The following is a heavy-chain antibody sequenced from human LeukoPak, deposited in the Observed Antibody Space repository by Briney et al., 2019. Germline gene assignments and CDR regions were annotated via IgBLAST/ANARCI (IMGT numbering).Heavy chain of an antibody. D-gene: IGHD2-2*01. J-gene: IGHJ4*02. CDR2: ISGSGGST. CDR3: AKDALAGSVVVPGRVDY. CDR1: GFTFSSYA. Sequence: PGGSLRLSCAASGFTFSSYAMRWVRQAPGKGLEWVSAISGSGGSTYYADSAKGRFTISRDNSKNTLYLQMNSLRAEDTAVYYCAKDALAGSVVVPGRVDYWGQGTLVTVSS. V-gene: IGHV3-23*01.